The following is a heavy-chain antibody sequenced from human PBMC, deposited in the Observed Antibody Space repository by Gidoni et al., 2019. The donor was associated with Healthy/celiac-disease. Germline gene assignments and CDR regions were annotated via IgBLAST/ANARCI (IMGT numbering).Heavy chain of an antibody. CDR3: ARVGGVSCTNGVCLRLYGMDV. J-gene: IGHJ6*02. Sequence: EVQLVESGGGLVKPGGSLRLSCAASGFTFSSYSMNWVRQAPGKGLGKVSTISSSSSYIYYADLVKGRFTNSKDNAKKSLYQQMNSLRAEDTAVYYCARVGGVSCTNGVCLRLYGMDVWGQGTTVNVSS. D-gene: IGHD2-8*01. CDR2: ISSSSSYI. V-gene: IGHV3-21*01. CDR1: GFTFSSYS.